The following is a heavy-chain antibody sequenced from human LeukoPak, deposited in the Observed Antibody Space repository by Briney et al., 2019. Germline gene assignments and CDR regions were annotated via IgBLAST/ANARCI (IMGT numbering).Heavy chain of an antibody. CDR3: AREEHRLAEAGTSAFDL. CDR2: INRDGGLT. D-gene: IGHD6-13*01. V-gene: IGHV3-74*01. J-gene: IGHJ3*01. CDR1: GFTFSENW. Sequence: GGSLRLSCVASGFTFSENWMRWVRQAPGKGLAWVSHINRDGGLTNYADSVKGRFTISRDNARNTVYLQMSSLRVEDTAIYFCAREEHRLAEAGTSAFDLGGQGTLVTVSP.